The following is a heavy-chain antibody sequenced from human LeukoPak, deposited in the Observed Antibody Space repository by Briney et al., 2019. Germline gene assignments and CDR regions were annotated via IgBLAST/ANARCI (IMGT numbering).Heavy chain of an antibody. CDR2: ISWNSGSI. CDR1: GFTFDDYA. J-gene: IGHJ4*02. CDR3: AKGDNYEVASSFDY. Sequence: GGSLRLSCAASGFTFDDYAMHWVRQAPGKGLEWVSGISWNSGSIGYADSVKGRFTISRDNAKNSLYLQMNSLRAEDMALYYCAKGDNYEVASSFDYWGQGTLVTVSS. V-gene: IGHV3-9*03. D-gene: IGHD1-1*01.